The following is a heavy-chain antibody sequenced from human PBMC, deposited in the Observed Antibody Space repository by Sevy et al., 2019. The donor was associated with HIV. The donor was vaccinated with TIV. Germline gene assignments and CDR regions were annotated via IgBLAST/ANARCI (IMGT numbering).Heavy chain of an antibody. CDR2: IGISSSYI. Sequence: GGSLRLSCAASGFTFITYTMNWVRQAPGKGLEWVSSIGISSSYIYYADSVKGRFTISRDNAKNSLYLQMNSLKTEDTAVYYCTTGGSLFQHWGQGTLVTVSS. CDR3: TTGGSLFQH. J-gene: IGHJ1*01. CDR1: GFTFITYT. D-gene: IGHD3-16*01. V-gene: IGHV3-21*03.